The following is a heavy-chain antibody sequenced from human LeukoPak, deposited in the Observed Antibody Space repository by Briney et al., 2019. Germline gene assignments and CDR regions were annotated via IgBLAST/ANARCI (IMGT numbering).Heavy chain of an antibody. D-gene: IGHD4-17*01. CDR1: GFPFSNYY. CDR3: ARGYGDYEVTDY. J-gene: IGHJ4*02. Sequence: GGSLRLSCVAPGFPFSNYYMSWIRQAPGRGLEWISYISTSASTIYYADSVKGRFTISRDNAKNSLYLQMNSLRAEDTAVYYCARGYGDYEVTDYWGQGTLVTVSS. V-gene: IGHV3-11*01. CDR2: ISTSASTI.